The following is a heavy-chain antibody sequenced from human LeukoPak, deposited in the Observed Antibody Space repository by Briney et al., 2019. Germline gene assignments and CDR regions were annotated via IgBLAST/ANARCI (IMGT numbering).Heavy chain of an antibody. CDR2: IYYSGST. V-gene: IGHV4-59*02. J-gene: IGHJ4*02. D-gene: IGHD2-2*01. CDR3: ARGLGRSFREKEYQLPPNDY. CDR1: GGSASSYY. Sequence: SETLSLTCTVSGGSASSYYWSWIRQPPGKGLEWIGYIYYSGSTNYNPSLKSRVTISVDTSKNQFSLKLSSVTAADTAVYYCARGLGRSFREKEYQLPPNDYWGQGTLVTVSS.